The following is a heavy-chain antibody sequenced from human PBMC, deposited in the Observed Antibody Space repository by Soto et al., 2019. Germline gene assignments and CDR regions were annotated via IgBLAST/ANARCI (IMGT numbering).Heavy chain of an antibody. J-gene: IGHJ4*02. V-gene: IGHV3-23*01. CDR2: ISGGGGST. CDR3: AKLPAGQAYFDF. D-gene: IGHD3-16*01. CDR1: GFTFITYA. Sequence: EVQLLDSGGGLVQPGGSLRLSCAASGFTFITYAMSWVRQSPGKGLEWVSIISGGGGSTYYPDSVKGRFTIFRDNSKNTLYLQMNSLRADDTAVYYCAKLPAGQAYFDFWRQGTLVTVSS.